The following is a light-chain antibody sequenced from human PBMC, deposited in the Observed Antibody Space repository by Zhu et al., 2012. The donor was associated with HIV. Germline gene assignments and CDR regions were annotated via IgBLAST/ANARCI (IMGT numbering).Light chain of an antibody. Sequence: TITCRASQSVHKWLAWYQQKPDKAPKLLIYEVSTLETGVPSRFSGSGSGTEFTLTISDLQPDDFATYSCQQYYTPSYNFGQGTKLQIK. V-gene: IGKV1-5*03. CDR3: QQYYTPSYN. CDR2: EVS. J-gene: IGKJ2*01. CDR1: QSVHKW.